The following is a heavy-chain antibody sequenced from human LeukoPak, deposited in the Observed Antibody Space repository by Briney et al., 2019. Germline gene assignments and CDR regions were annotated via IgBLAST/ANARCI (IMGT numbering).Heavy chain of an antibody. D-gene: IGHD6-19*01. CDR1: GGSISTYY. V-gene: IGHV4-34*01. Sequence: PSETLSLTCSVSGGSISTYYWSWIRQPPGKGLEWIGEINHSGSTNYNPSLKSRVTISVDTSKNQFSLKLSSVTAADTAVYYCARGEYSSGWRFDYWGQGTLVTVSS. J-gene: IGHJ4*02. CDR3: ARGEYSSGWRFDY. CDR2: INHSGST.